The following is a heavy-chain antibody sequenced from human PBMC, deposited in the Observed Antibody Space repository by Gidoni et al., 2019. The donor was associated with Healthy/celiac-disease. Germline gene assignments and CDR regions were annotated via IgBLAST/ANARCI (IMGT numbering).Heavy chain of an antibody. Sequence: HLVESGGGLVQPGWSLRLSCAASGFTFSSYSMNWVRQAPGKGLEWVSYISSSSSTIYNADSVKGRLTNTRDNAKNSVYLEMNSLRAEDTAVYYCARDECGGDCDWGQGTMVTVSS. D-gene: IGHD2-21*01. J-gene: IGHJ4*02. V-gene: IGHV3-48*01. CDR1: GFTFSSYS. CDR3: ARDECGGDCD. CDR2: ISSSSSTI.